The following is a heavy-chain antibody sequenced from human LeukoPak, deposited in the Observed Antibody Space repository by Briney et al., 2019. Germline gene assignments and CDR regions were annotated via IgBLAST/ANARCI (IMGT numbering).Heavy chain of an antibody. D-gene: IGHD4-17*01. CDR1: GFTFSNSE. J-gene: IGHJ4*02. CDR2: IGSSGITI. Sequence: GSLRLSCAASGFTFSNSEMNWVRQAPGRGLEWVSYIGSSGITIYYADSVKGRFTISRDDAKNSLYLRMNSLRAEDTAVYYCARVDVVTTVLYWGQGTLVTVSS. V-gene: IGHV3-48*03. CDR3: ARVDVVTTVLY.